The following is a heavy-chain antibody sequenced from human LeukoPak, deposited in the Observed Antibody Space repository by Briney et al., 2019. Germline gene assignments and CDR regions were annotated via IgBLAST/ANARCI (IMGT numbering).Heavy chain of an antibody. V-gene: IGHV4-34*01. CDR2: INHSGST. CDR3: ARLSYYDFWSRFDP. J-gene: IGHJ5*02. CDR1: GGSFSGYY. D-gene: IGHD3-3*01. Sequence: KPSETLSLTCAVYGGSFSGYYWSWIRQPPGKGLEWIGEINHSGSTNYNPSLKSRVTISVDTSKNQFSLKLSSVTAADTAVHYCARLSYYDFWSRFDPWGQGTLVTVSS.